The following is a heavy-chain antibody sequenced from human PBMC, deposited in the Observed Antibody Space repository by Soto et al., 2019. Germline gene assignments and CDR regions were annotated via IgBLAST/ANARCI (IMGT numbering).Heavy chain of an antibody. CDR2: IYWDDDK. J-gene: IGHJ5*02. V-gene: IGHV2-5*02. D-gene: IGHD3-3*01. Sequence: QITLKESGPTLVKPTQTLTLTCTFSGFSLSTSGVGVGWIRQPPGKALEWLALIYWDDDKRYSPSLKSRLTITKDTSKNQMVLTMANMDPVGTATDYCADSPWEWHPVDNWFDPWGQGTLVTVSS. CDR3: ADSPWEWHPVDNWFDP. CDR1: GFSLSTSGVG.